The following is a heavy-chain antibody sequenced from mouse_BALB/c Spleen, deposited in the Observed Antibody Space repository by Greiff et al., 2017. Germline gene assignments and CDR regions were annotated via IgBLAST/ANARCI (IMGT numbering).Heavy chain of an antibody. CDR2: ISYSGST. Sequence: EVQLQESGPGLVKPSQSLSLTCTVTGYSITSDYAWNWIRQFPGNKLEWMGYISYSGSTSYNPSLKSRISITRDTSKNQFFLQLNSVTTEDTATYYCARWPVDWYFDVWGAGTTVTVSS. J-gene: IGHJ1*01. CDR1: GYSITSDYA. CDR3: ARWPVDWYFDV. V-gene: IGHV3-2*02.